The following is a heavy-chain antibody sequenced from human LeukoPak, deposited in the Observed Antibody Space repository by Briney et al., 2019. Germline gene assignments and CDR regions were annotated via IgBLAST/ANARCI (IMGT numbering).Heavy chain of an antibody. CDR1: GFSFSDYG. CDR2: MSKDGGNK. CDR3: AKDRYGSGSYGAFDV. D-gene: IGHD3-10*01. V-gene: IGHV3-30*18. Sequence: GGSLRLSCAASGFSFSDYGMHWVRQAPGKGLEWVAVMSKDGGNKYYADSVEGRLTISRDNSKNTLHLQMNSLGAEDTAVYHCAKDRYGSGSYGAFDVWGQGTMVTVSS. J-gene: IGHJ3*01.